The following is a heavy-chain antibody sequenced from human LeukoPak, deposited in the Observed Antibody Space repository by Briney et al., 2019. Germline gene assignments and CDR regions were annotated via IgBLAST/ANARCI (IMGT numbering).Heavy chain of an antibody. V-gene: IGHV5-51*01. CDR3: ARSTSSGYYYDLDY. Sequence: GESLKVSCKGSGYRFTSYWIGWVRQMPGKGLEWMGIIYPGDSDTRYSPSFQGQVTISADKSITTAYLQWSSLKASDTAMYYCARSTSSGYYYDLDYWGQGTLVTVSS. J-gene: IGHJ4*02. CDR2: IYPGDSDT. CDR1: GYRFTSYW. D-gene: IGHD3-22*01.